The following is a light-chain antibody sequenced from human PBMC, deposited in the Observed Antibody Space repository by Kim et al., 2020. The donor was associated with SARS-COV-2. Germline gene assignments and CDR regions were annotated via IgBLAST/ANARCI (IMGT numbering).Light chain of an antibody. CDR3: QQYHNLPIT. CDR2: DAS. J-gene: IGKJ5*01. Sequence: EIQMTPSPPSLPASIGDTVTITCQASQDISNYLNWYQQKPGIAPRALIFDASNLETGVPSRFSGSGSGTNFTLRITSLQPEDIATYYCQQYHNLPITFGQGTRLEIK. V-gene: IGKV1-33*01. CDR1: QDISNY.